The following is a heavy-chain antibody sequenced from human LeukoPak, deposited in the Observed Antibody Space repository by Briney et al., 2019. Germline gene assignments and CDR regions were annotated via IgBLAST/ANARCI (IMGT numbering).Heavy chain of an antibody. CDR2: NRPYNGNT. V-gene: IGHV1-18*01. D-gene: IGHD6-19*01. CDR3: PRAGSCSGWYFGY. J-gene: IGHJ4*02. CDR1: GYDFTSVC. Sequence: ASVKLFCKASGYDFTSVCIPWARRASGQAFEWMGWNRPYNGNTRYAQKSQDRVHMTTDTSTNTAQLELRGLRFNDAAVCFCPRAGSCSGWYFGYWRQGTLVTV.